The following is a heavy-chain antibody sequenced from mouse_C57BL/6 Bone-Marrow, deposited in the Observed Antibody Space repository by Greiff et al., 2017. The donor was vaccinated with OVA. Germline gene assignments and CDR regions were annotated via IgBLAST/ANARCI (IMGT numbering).Heavy chain of an antibody. CDR1: GYAFSSSW. CDR2: IYPGDGDT. CDR3: AREGLKGY. D-gene: IGHD1-3*01. J-gene: IGHJ2*01. V-gene: IGHV1-82*01. Sequence: VQLQHSGPELVKPGASVKISCKASGYAFSSSWMNWVKQMPGKGLEWIGRIYPGDGDTNYNGKYKGKATLTADKSSSTAYMQLSSLTSEDSAVYFCAREGLKGYWGQGTTLTVSS.